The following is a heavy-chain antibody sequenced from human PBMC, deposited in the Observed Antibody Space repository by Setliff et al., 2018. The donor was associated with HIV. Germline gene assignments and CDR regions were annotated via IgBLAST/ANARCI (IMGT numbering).Heavy chain of an antibody. CDR3: ARRTIDYYYMDV. V-gene: IGHV1-3*01. CDR2: INAGNGDT. J-gene: IGHJ6*03. CDR1: GYTFSGYY. Sequence: ASVKVSCKAVGYTFSGYYLHWVRQAPGQGLEWMGWINAGNGDTKYSQKFQGRVTITRDTSASTAYMELRSLRSDDTAVYYCARRTIDYYYMDVWGKGTMVTVSS.